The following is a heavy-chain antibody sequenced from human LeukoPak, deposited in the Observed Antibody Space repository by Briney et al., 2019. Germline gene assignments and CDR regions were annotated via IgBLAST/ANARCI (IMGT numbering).Heavy chain of an antibody. CDR1: GFTFSSYG. CDR2: ISYDGSNK. D-gene: IGHD4-17*01. Sequence: GRSLRLSCAASGFTFSSYGMHWVRQAPGKGLEWVAVISYDGSNKYYADSVKGRFTISRDNSKNTLYLQMNSLRAEDTAVYYCARAYPGPATVTTDAYDYWGQGTLVTVSS. V-gene: IGHV3-30*03. J-gene: IGHJ4*02. CDR3: ARAYPGPATVTTDAYDY.